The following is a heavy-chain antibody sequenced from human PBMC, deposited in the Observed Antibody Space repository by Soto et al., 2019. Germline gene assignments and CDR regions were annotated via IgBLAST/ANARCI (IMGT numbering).Heavy chain of an antibody. D-gene: IGHD2-15*01. V-gene: IGHV5-10-1*01. CDR1: GYSFTSYW. Sequence: GESLKISCKGSGYSFTSYWISWVRQMPGKGLEWMGRIDPSDSYTNYSPSFQGHVTISADKSISTAYLQWSSLKASDTAMYYCARRVVVFAATAYSGMDAWGQETTVTISS. CDR2: IDPSDSYT. CDR3: ARRVVVFAATAYSGMDA. J-gene: IGHJ6*02.